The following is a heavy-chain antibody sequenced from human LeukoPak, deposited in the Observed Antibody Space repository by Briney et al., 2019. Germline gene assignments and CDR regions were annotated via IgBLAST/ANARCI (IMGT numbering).Heavy chain of an antibody. J-gene: IGHJ6*02. Sequence: SETLSLTCSVSGDSISPYYWSWIRRPPGKGLEWIAQIYYTGSTSYNPSLKSRVTVSVDTSNNHLSLRLTSVTAADTAVYYCARHARDYHYGFDVWGQGTTVTVSS. CDR1: GDSISPYY. CDR2: IYYTGST. V-gene: IGHV4-59*08. CDR3: ARHARDYHYGFDV.